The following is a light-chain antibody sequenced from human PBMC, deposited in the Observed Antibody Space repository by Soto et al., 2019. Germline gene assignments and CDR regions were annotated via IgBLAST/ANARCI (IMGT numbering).Light chain of an antibody. CDR2: AAS. J-gene: IGKJ2*01. V-gene: IGKV1-39*01. CDR3: QQSYSPPRT. CDR1: QSVRTH. Sequence: DIQMTQSPSSLSASIGDRVTITCRASQSVRTHLNWYHQKPGKAPELLIYAASSLQVGVPSRFSGSGSGTDFTLTISSLHPEDFGDYYCQQSYSPPRTFGQGTNLEIK.